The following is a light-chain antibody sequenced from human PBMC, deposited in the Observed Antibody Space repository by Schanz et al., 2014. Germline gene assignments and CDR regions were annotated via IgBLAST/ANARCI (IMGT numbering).Light chain of an antibody. CDR2: DAS. Sequence: EIVLTQSPATLSVSPGERATLSCRASQSVSSNLAWFQQKPGQAPRLLIYDASNRATGIPARFSGSGSGTDFTLTISRLEPEDFAVYHCQQYGSSPETFGQGTKVE. CDR1: QSVSSN. V-gene: IGKV3-20*01. CDR3: QQYGSSPET. J-gene: IGKJ1*01.